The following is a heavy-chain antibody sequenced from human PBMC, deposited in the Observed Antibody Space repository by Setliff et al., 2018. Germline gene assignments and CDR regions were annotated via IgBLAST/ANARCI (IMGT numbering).Heavy chain of an antibody. CDR1: GGTFSSYA. J-gene: IGHJ5*02. V-gene: IGHV1-69*05. Sequence: SVKVSCKASGGTFSSYAISWVRQAPGQGLEWMGGIIPIFGTANYAQKLQGRVTMTTDTSTSTAYMELRSLRSDDTAVYYCARDSGAWGQGTLVTVSS. CDR2: IIPIFGTA. CDR3: ARDSGA.